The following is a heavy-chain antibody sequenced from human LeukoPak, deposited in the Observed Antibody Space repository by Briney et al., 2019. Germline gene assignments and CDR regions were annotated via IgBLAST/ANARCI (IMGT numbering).Heavy chain of an antibody. V-gene: IGHV4-4*07. Sequence: PSETLSLTCSVSGGSINNYYWTWIRQPAGKGLEWIGHISTLGSTNYNPSLKSRVTISVDISKNQFSLRLNSVTAADTAVYYCARDLGSAQPGFWGQGTLVTVSS. CDR1: GGSINNYY. CDR2: ISTLGST. D-gene: IGHD6-25*01. CDR3: ARDLGSAQPGF. J-gene: IGHJ4*02.